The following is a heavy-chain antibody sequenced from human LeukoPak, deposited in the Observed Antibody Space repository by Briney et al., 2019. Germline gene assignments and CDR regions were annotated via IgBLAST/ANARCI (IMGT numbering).Heavy chain of an antibody. J-gene: IGHJ4*02. V-gene: IGHV4-4*07. Sequence: SETLPLTCTVSGGSIRGYYWTWIRQTAGKGLEWIGRIYTIGSTDYNPSLESRVTMSLDTSKNQFSLELSSVTPADTAVYFCARVGPSSGWYLDYWGQGTLVTVSS. CDR1: GGSIRGYY. CDR2: IYTIGST. CDR3: ARVGPSSGWYLDY. D-gene: IGHD6-19*01.